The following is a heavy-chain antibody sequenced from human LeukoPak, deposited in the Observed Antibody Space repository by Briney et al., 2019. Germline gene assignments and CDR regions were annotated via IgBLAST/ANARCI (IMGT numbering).Heavy chain of an antibody. Sequence: SETLSLTYTVSGGAISSSSYYWGWIRQPPGKGLEWIGSIYYSGSTYYNPSLKSRVTISVDTSKNQFSLKLSSVTAADTAVYYCARHIAPALAARRLGWFDPWGQGTLVTVSS. D-gene: IGHD6-6*01. CDR2: IYYSGST. V-gene: IGHV4-39*01. CDR1: GGAISSSSYY. J-gene: IGHJ5*02. CDR3: ARHIAPALAARRLGWFDP.